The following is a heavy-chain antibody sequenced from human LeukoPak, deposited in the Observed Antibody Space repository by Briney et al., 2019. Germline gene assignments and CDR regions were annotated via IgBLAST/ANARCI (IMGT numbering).Heavy chain of an antibody. CDR1: GYTFTSYA. Sequence: ASVKVSCKASGYTFTSYAMNWVRQPPGQGLKWMGWINTNTGNPTYAQGFTGRFVFSLDTSVSTAYLQISSLKAEDTAVYYCARVNYYDSSGYYYYFDYWGQGTLVTVSS. J-gene: IGHJ4*02. V-gene: IGHV7-4-1*02. CDR3: ARVNYYDSSGYYYYFDY. CDR2: INTNTGNP. D-gene: IGHD3-22*01.